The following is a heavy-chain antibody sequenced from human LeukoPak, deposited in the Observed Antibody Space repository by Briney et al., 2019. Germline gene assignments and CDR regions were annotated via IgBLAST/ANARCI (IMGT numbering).Heavy chain of an antibody. J-gene: IGHJ4*02. D-gene: IGHD6-13*01. V-gene: IGHV4-39*07. CDR3: ARDDLIATAGTRGLDN. CDR2: IYYSGST. Sequence: PSETLSLTCTVSGGSISSYYWGWIRQPPGKGLEWIGSIYYSGSTSYNPSLKSRVTISVDTSKNQFSLKLSSVTAADTAVYYCARDDLIATAGTRGLDNWGQGTLVTVSS. CDR1: GGSISSYY.